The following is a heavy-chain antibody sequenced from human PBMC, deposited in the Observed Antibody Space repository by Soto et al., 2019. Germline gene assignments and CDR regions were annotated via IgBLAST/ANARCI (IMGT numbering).Heavy chain of an antibody. CDR3: ARKEGSGWYNFDY. V-gene: IGHV4-4*02. CDR1: GGFISSTNW. CDR2: ISHTGST. J-gene: IGHJ4*02. D-gene: IGHD6-19*01. Sequence: QVQLRESGPGLVKPSGTLSLTCTVSGGFISSTNWWSWVRQPPGKGLEWIGEISHTGSTNYNPSLKRRVTLSVDKSKNQFSLRLTSVTAADTAVYYCARKEGSGWYNFDYWGQGTLVTVSS.